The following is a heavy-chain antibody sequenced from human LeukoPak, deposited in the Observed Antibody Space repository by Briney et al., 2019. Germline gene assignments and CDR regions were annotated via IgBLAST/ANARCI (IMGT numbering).Heavy chain of an antibody. CDR2: ISYDGSNK. Sequence: GGSLRLSCAASGFTFSSYAMPWVRQAPGKGLEWVAVISYDGSNKYYADSVKGRFTISRDNSKNTLYLQMNSLRAEDTAVYYCARDEGYWGQGTLVTVSS. V-gene: IGHV3-30-3*01. CDR3: ARDEGY. CDR1: GFTFSSYA. J-gene: IGHJ4*02.